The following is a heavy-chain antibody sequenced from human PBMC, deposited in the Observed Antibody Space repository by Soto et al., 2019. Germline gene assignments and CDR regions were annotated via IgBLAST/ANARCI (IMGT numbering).Heavy chain of an antibody. D-gene: IGHD4-17*01. CDR1: GGTFSTFG. CDR2: IIPFFGTA. CDR3: AKSAPMDAGDKYYYDF. V-gene: IGHV1-69*13. J-gene: IGHJ4*02. Sequence: ASVKVSCKASGGTFSTFGISCVRQAPGQGLEWMGGIIPFFGTARYSQKFEDRITITADESTNTVYMDLRSLTSEDTAIYYCAKSAPMDAGDKYYYDFWGQGALVTVSS.